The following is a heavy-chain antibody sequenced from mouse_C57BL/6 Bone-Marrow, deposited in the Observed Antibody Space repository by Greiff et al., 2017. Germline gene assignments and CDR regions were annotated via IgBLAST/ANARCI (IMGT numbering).Heavy chain of an antibody. D-gene: IGHD1-1*01. CDR1: GYTFTSYD. Sequence: QVQLKESGPELVKPGASVKLSCTASGYTFTSYDINWVKQRPGQGLEWIGWIYPRDGSTKYNETFKGKATLTVDTSSSTAYMELHSLTSEDSAVYFCARDYGSSYWYCDVWGTGTTVTVSS. CDR3: ARDYGSSYWYCDV. J-gene: IGHJ1*03. V-gene: IGHV1-85*01. CDR2: IYPRDGST.